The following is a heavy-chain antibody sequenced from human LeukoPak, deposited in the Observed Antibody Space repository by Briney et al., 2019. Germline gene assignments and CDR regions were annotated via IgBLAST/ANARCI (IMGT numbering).Heavy chain of an antibody. CDR1: GGSIGTSNYY. J-gene: IGHJ4*02. CDR3: ARRPVRGLYYFDH. V-gene: IGHV4-39*07. D-gene: IGHD3/OR15-3a*01. CDR2: FYYSGST. Sequence: SETLSLTCTVSGGSIGTSNYYWGWIRQPPGKGLEWIGSFYYSGSTYYNPSLKSRITISLDTSKNQFSLKLTSVTAADTAVYYCARRPVRGLYYFDHWGQGTLVTVSS.